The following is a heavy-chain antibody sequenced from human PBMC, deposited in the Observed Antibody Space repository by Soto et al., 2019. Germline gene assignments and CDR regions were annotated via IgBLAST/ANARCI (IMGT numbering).Heavy chain of an antibody. CDR1: GFTLSRHT. CDR2: IGSRTSDI. V-gene: IGHV3-21*01. J-gene: IGHJ3*02. D-gene: IGHD3-22*01. Sequence: GGSLRLSCAASGFTLSRHTMNWVRQAPGKGLEWVSFIGSRTSDIYYADSVKGRFTISRDNAKHSLYLDLTRLRAEDTAVYFCVRDYYDTSGYPNTFDMWGQGTMVTVSS. CDR3: VRDYYDTSGYPNTFDM.